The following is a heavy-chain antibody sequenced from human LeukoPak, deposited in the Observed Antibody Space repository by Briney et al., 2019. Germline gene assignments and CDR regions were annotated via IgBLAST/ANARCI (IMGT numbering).Heavy chain of an antibody. V-gene: IGHV1-2*02. J-gene: IGHJ4*02. CDR2: INPNSGGT. CDR3: ARDVGVYCSSTSCSDY. D-gene: IGHD2-2*01. Sequence: ASVKVSCKASGYTFTGYYMHWVRQAPGQGLEWMGWINPNSGGTNYAQKFQGRVTTTRDTSISTAYMELSRLRSDDTAVYYCARDVGVYCSSTSCSDYWGQGTLVTVSS. CDR1: GYTFTGYY.